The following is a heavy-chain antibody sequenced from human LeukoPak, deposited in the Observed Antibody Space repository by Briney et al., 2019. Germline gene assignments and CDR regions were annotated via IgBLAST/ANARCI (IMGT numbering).Heavy chain of an antibody. V-gene: IGHV4-59*13. D-gene: IGHD1-26*01. J-gene: IGHJ5*02. Sequence: SETLSLTCTVSGGSISSFYWSWIRQPPGKGLEWIGYMYYGGSPNYNPSLKSRVITSLDTSKNQFSLKLNSVTTADTAVYYCVTGRYSYGWYDHWGQGILVTVAS. CDR2: MYYGGSP. CDR3: VTGRYSYGWYDH. CDR1: GGSISSFY.